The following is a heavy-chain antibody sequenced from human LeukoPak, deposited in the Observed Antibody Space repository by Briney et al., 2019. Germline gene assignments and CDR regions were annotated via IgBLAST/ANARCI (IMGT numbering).Heavy chain of an antibody. J-gene: IGHJ6*02. Sequence: GGSLRLSCAASGFIFSDSYMTWIRQAPGKGLEWVSYISNSGSTIYYADSAKGRFTISRDNAKNSLYLQMNSLRAEDTAMYYCARGHYGMDVWGQGTTVTVSS. CDR3: ARGHYGMDV. V-gene: IGHV3-11*01. CDR2: ISNSGSTI. CDR1: GFIFSDSY.